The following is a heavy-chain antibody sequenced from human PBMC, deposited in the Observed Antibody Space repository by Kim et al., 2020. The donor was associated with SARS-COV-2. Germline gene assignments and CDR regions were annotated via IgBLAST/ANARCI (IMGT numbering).Heavy chain of an antibody. J-gene: IGHJ3*02. V-gene: IGHV1-69*01. Sequence: AHKFQGRVTITADESTSTAYMELSSLRSEDTAVYYCARRRVGGGDDAFDIWGQGTMVTVSS. CDR3: ARRRVGGGDDAFDI. D-gene: IGHD2-15*01.